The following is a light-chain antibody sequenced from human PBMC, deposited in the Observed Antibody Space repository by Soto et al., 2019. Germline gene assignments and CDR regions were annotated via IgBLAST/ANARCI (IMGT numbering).Light chain of an antibody. V-gene: IGKV1-27*01. CDR1: QGIDSY. CDR3: QKYEGVPLT. Sequence: DIQMTQSPSSLSASVGDRVIITCRASQGIDSYLAWYQQRPGKVPKLLIYAASTLQSGVPSRFSGSGSGTEFTLTISSLQPEDVASYYCQKYEGVPLTFGGGTKVDIK. J-gene: IGKJ4*01. CDR2: AAS.